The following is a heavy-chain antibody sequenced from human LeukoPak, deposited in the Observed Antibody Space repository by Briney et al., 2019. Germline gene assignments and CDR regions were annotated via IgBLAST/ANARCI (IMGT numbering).Heavy chain of an antibody. V-gene: IGHV3-21*01. CDR1: GFTFSSYE. CDR3: ARGVDNYGYIFDY. J-gene: IGHJ4*02. CDR2: ISSSSSYI. Sequence: GGSLRLSCAASGFTFSSYEMNWVRQAPGKGLEWVSSISSSSSYIYYTDSVEGRFTISRDNAKNSLYLQMNSLRAEDTAVYYCARGVDNYGYIFDYWGQGTLVTVSS. D-gene: IGHD5-18*01.